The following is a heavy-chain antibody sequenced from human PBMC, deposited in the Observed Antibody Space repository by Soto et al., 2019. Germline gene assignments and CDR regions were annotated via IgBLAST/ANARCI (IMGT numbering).Heavy chain of an antibody. CDR2: ISSSSSTI. Sequence: PGGSLRLSCAASGFTFSSYSMNWVRQAPGKGLEWVSYISSSSSTIYYADSVKGRFTISRDNAKNSLYLQMNSLRAEDTAVYYCARDMELEIRPYYFDYWGQGTLVTVSS. V-gene: IGHV3-48*01. CDR1: GFTFSSYS. CDR3: ARDMELEIRPYYFDY. D-gene: IGHD1-7*01. J-gene: IGHJ4*02.